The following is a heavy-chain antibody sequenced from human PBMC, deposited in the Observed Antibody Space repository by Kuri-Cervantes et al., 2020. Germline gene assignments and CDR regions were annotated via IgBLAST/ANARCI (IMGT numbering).Heavy chain of an antibody. CDR2: ISSSGSTI. Sequence: GESLKISCAASGFTFSDYYMSWIRQVPGKGLEWVSYISSSGSTIYYADSVKGRFTISRDNAKNSLYLQMNSLRDEDTAVYYCARDRWNDLYYYGMDVWGQGTLVTVSS. J-gene: IGHJ6*02. CDR3: ARDRWNDLYYYGMDV. V-gene: IGHV3-11*04. D-gene: IGHD1-1*01. CDR1: GFTFSDYY.